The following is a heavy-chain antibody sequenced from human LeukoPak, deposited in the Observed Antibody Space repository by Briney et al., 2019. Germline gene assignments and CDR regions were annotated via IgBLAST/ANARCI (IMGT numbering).Heavy chain of an antibody. J-gene: IGHJ4*02. CDR3: AKDSSGSYYVFDY. D-gene: IGHD1-26*01. CDR1: GFTFSSYS. V-gene: IGHV3-21*04. CDR2: ISSSSSYI. Sequence: GGSLRLSCAASGFTFSSYSMNWVRQAPGKGLEWVSSISSSSSYIYYADSVKGRFTISRDNSKNTLYLQMNSLRAEDTAVYYCAKDSSGSYYVFDYWGQGTLVTVSS.